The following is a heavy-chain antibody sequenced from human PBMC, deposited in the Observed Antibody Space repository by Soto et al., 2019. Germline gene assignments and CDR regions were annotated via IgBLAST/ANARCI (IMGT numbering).Heavy chain of an antibody. V-gene: IGHV4-4*02. CDR2: IYHSGST. Sequence: SETLSLTWAVSSASISRSNRGSWFRKPPGKGLEWIGEIYHSGSTNYNPSLKSRVTISVDKSKNQFSLKLSSVTAADTAVYYCARHPQRITIAANWGQGTLVTVS. CDR3: ARHPQRITIAAN. D-gene: IGHD3-3*01. CDR1: SASISRSNR. J-gene: IGHJ4*02.